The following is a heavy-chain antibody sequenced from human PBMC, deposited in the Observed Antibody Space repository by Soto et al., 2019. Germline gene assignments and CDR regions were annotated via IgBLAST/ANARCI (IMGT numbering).Heavy chain of an antibody. CDR1: GFTFSSYA. J-gene: IGHJ5*02. D-gene: IGHD3-10*01. CDR2: ISGSGGST. V-gene: IGHV3-23*01. CDR3: AKDHFGRSSREGGDWFDP. Sequence: GGSLRLSCAASGFTFSSYAMSWVRQAPGKGLEWVSAISGSGGSTYYADSVKGRFTISRDNSKNTLYLQMNSLRAEDTAVYYCAKDHFGRSSREGGDWFDPWGQGTLVTVSS.